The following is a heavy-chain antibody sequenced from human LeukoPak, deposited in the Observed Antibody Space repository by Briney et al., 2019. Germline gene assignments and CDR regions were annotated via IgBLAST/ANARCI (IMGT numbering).Heavy chain of an antibody. D-gene: IGHD3-22*01. CDR3: AKDQDYYDSSGYTV. CDR2: ISGSGGST. Sequence: GGSLRLFCAASGFTFSSYAMSWVRQAPGKGLEWVSAISGSGGSTYYADSVKGRFTISRDNSKNTLYLQMNSLRAEDTAVYYCAKDQDYYDSSGYTVWGQGTLVTVSS. CDR1: GFTFSSYA. J-gene: IGHJ4*02. V-gene: IGHV3-23*01.